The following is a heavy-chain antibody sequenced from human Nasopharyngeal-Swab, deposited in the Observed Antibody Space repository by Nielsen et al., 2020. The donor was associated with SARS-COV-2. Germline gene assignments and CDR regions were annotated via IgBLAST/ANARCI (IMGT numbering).Heavy chain of an antibody. CDR3: AKCTRVRRCYCYYCMDV. CDR2: MNPNSGNT. D-gene: IGHD3-10*01. J-gene: IGHJ6*02. CDR1: GYTFTSYD. V-gene: IGHV1-8*01. Sequence: ASVKVSCKASGYTFTSYDINWVRQATGQGLEWMGWMNPNSGNTGYAQKFQGRVTMTRNTSISTAYMELSSLRSEDTAVYYCAKCTRVRRCYCYYCMDVWGQGTTVTVSS.